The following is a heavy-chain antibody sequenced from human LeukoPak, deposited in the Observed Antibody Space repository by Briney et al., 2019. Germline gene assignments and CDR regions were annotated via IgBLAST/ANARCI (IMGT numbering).Heavy chain of an antibody. V-gene: IGHV3-66*01. Sequence: ETLSLTCTVSGDSISSNIYYWGWIRQPPGKELEWVSIIYSAGSTYYGDSVQGRFTISRDNSKNTVSLQMNTLRAEDTAVYYCARGTTAYYFDYWGQGTLVTVSS. CDR1: GDSISSNIYY. CDR3: ARGTTAYYFDY. D-gene: IGHD1-7*01. J-gene: IGHJ4*02. CDR2: IYSAGST.